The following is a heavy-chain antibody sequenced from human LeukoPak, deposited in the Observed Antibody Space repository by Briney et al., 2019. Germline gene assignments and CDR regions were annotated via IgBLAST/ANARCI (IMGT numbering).Heavy chain of an antibody. Sequence: GGSLRLSCAASGFTFSDYYMSWIRQAPGKGLEWVSYISSSSNYTNYADSVRGRFTISRDNAKNSLYLQMNSLRAEDTAVYYCARHLNSSSWLVYFDYWGQGTLVTVSS. CDR3: ARHLNSSSWLVYFDY. J-gene: IGHJ4*02. D-gene: IGHD6-13*01. CDR1: GFTFSDYY. CDR2: ISSSSNYT. V-gene: IGHV3-11*06.